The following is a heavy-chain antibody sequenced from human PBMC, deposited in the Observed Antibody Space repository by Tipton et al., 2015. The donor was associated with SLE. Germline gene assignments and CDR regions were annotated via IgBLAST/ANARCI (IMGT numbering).Heavy chain of an antibody. D-gene: IGHD3-16*01. CDR2: ISGGSDIT. Sequence: VQLVQSGGGSVQPGGSLRLSCAASGFTFSSYSMTWVRQAPGKALEWVSIISGGSDITNYADSVKGRFTISRDNSKNTLCLQMNSLSAEDTAIYYCAGRRLMTFGHGMDVWGQGTTVTVSS. CDR3: AGRRLMTFGHGMDV. J-gene: IGHJ6*02. V-gene: IGHV3-23*04. CDR1: GFTFSSYS.